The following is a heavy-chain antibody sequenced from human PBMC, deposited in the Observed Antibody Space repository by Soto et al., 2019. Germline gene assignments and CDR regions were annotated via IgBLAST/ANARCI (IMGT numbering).Heavy chain of an antibody. Sequence: QVQLVQSGAEVKKPGASVKVSCKASGYTFTSYDINWVRQATGQGLEWMGWMNPNSGNTGQAQKFQGRVTMTRNTSXXPVYMELSSLRSEDTAVYYCAIGRYSNTWYYAVDYWGQGTLVTVSS. CDR2: MNPNSGNT. CDR3: AIGRYSNTWYYAVDY. D-gene: IGHD2-2*01. J-gene: IGHJ4*02. V-gene: IGHV1-8*02. CDR1: GYTFTSYD.